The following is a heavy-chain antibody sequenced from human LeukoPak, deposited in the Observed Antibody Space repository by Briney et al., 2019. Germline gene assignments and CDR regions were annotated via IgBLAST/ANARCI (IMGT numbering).Heavy chain of an antibody. CDR2: IYHSGST. D-gene: IGHD1-26*01. CDR1: GGSISSGGYS. J-gene: IGHJ4*02. V-gene: IGHV4-30-2*01. Sequence: SETLSLTCAVSGGSISSGGYSWSWIRQPPGKGLEWIGYIYHSGSTYYNPSLKSRVTISVDTSKNQFSLKLSSVTAADTAVYYCARAGRYFDYWGQGTLVTVSS. CDR3: ARAGRYFDY.